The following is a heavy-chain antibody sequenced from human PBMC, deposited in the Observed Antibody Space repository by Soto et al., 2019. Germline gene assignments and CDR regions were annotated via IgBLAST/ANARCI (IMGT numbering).Heavy chain of an antibody. D-gene: IGHD2-15*01. V-gene: IGHV4-31*03. CDR3: ARDFRYCSGGSCYPRGMDV. CDR2: IYYSGST. CDR1: GGSISSGGYY. J-gene: IGHJ6*02. Sequence: SETLSLTCTVSGGSISSGGYYWSWIRQHPGKGLEWIGYIYYSGSTYYNPSLKSRVTISVDTSKNQFSLKLSSVTAADTAVYYCARDFRYCSGGSCYPRGMDVWGQGTTVTVSS.